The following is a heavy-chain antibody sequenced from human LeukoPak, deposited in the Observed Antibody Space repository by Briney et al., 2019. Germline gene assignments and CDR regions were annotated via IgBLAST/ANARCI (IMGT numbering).Heavy chain of an antibody. D-gene: IGHD3-22*01. Sequence: PSETLSLTCTVSGGSISSSTYYGGWIRQPPGKGLEWIGSIFYSGNTNYNPSLKSRVTISVDTSKNQFSLKLSSVTAADTAVYYCARDRQGYYYDSSGYYDLWGQGTLVTVSS. V-gene: IGHV4-39*07. CDR2: IFYSGNT. CDR1: GGSISSSTYY. CDR3: ARDRQGYYYDSSGYYDL. J-gene: IGHJ4*02.